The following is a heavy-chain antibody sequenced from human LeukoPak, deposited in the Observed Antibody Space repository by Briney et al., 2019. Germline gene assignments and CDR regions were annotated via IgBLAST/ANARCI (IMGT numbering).Heavy chain of an antibody. CDR3: AREGVGATKRGAFDY. CDR2: LHPEDGER. D-gene: IGHD1-26*01. Sequence: ASVKVSCKVSGYTFTELSMHWVRQAPGKGLEWVGGLHPEDGERIYAQKFQGRVTITADESTSTAYMELSSLRFEDTAVYYCAREGVGATKRGAFDYWGQGTLVTVSS. CDR1: GYTFTELS. V-gene: IGHV1-24*01. J-gene: IGHJ4*02.